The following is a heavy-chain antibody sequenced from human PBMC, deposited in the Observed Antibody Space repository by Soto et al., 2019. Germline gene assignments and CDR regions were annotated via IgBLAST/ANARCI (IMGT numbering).Heavy chain of an antibody. J-gene: IGHJ5*02. CDR3: ARSRYNWHYSPYGENWFDP. D-gene: IGHD1-7*01. Sequence: ASVKVSCKASGYTFTSYDINWVRQATGQGLEWMGWMNPNSGNTGYAQKFQGRVTMTRNTSISTAYMELSSLRSEDTAVYYCARSRYNWHYSPYGENWFDPWGQGTLVT. CDR2: MNPNSGNT. CDR1: GYTFTSYD. V-gene: IGHV1-8*01.